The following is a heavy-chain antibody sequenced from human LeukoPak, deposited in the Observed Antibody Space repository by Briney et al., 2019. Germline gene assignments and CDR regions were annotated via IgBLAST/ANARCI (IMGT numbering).Heavy chain of an antibody. D-gene: IGHD6-13*01. V-gene: IGHV3-30-3*01. CDR2: ISYDGDDGSNI. Sequence: SGGSLRLSCAASGFTFSGYAMSWVRQAPGKGLEWVAVISYDGDDGSNIYYADSVKGRFTISRDNSKSTLYLQMNSLRPEDTAVYYCAKVPFPYSSIWYFDYWGQGTLVTVSS. CDR3: AKVPFPYSSIWYFDY. CDR1: GFTFSGYA. J-gene: IGHJ4*02.